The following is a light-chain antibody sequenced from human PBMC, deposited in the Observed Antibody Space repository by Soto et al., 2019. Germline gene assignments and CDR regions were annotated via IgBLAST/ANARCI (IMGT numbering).Light chain of an antibody. CDR2: DAS. V-gene: IGKV1-33*01. CDR3: QQYDNLPLT. J-gene: IGKJ4*01. Sequence: DLQMTQSPSSLSASVGDRVTITCQASQDISNYLNWYQQKPGKAPKLLIYDASNLETGVPSRFSGSGSGTDFTFTISSLQPEDIATYYCQQYDNLPLTFCAGTKVEIK. CDR1: QDISNY.